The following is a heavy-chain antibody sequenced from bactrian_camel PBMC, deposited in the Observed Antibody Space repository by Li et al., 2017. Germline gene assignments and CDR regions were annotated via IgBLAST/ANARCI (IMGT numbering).Heavy chain of an antibody. Sequence: VQLVESGGATVQPGGSLRLSCATSGFRFNITAMSWARQAPGKEIEWVSGINSGGGSTYYLDSVKGRFTISRDNAKNTLYLQLNSLKTEDTAMYFCTQGVWYSTIGDIQRHQRGQGTQVTVS. CDR3: TQGVWYSTIGDIQRHQ. V-gene: IGHV3S31*01. D-gene: IGHD6*01. CDR1: GFRFNITA. CDR2: INSGGGST. J-gene: IGHJ4*01.